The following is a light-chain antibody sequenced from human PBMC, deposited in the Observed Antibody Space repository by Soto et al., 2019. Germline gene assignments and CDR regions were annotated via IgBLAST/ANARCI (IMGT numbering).Light chain of an antibody. CDR3: SSYTTYTTCTTLV. V-gene: IGLV2-14*03. CDR1: SSDVGGYNF. J-gene: IGLJ1*01. Sequence: QSALTQPASVSGSPGQSITISCTGTSSDVGGYNFVSWYQQHPGKAPKLMIYDVSNRPSGVSDRFSGSKSGNTASLSISGLHAEDEADYFCSSYTTYTTCTTLVFGTGTKVTVL. CDR2: DVS.